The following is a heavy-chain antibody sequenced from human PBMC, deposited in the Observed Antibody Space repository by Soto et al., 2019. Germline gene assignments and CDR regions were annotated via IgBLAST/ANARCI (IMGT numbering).Heavy chain of an antibody. J-gene: IGHJ4*02. CDR3: ARVGDGYNYYYFDY. CDR2: IYSSGSP. D-gene: IGHD5-12*01. CDR1: GGSMRSYY. V-gene: IGHV4-59*01. Sequence: QVQLQESGPGLVKPSETLSLTCTVSGGSMRSYYWSWIRQPPGKGLEWIAYIYSSGSPNYNPSLKSRVTIPIDKSKNQISLKLSSVTAADTAVSYCARVGDGYNYYYFDYWGQGTLVTVSS.